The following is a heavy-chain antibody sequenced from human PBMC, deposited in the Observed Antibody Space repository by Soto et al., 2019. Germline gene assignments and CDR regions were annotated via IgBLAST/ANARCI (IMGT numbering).Heavy chain of an antibody. D-gene: IGHD2-21*02. V-gene: IGHV4-31*03. CDR2: ISYTGST. J-gene: IGHJ6*02. Sequence: QVQLQESGPGLVKPSQTLSLTCTVSGVSISSGDYFWSCIRQHPGKGLQWIGYISYTGSTLYNPYLNSRLTISIDTSKKQFSLRLMSVTAADTDVYYWAREAIIGDFPYMDVWGQGTTVTVSS. CDR1: GVSISSGDYF. CDR3: AREAIIGDFPYMDV.